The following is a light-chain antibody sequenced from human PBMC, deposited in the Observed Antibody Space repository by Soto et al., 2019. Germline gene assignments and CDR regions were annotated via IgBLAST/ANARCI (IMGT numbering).Light chain of an antibody. J-gene: IGKJ4*01. CDR2: LGS. CDR3: MQTLQTPLT. V-gene: IGKV2-28*01. CDR1: QSLPHSNGYNY. Sequence: DIVMTQSPLSLPATPGEPASISCRSSQSLPHSNGYNYLDWYLQKPGQSPQLLIYLGSNRASGVPDRFSVSGSGTDFTLSISSVEAEDVGVYYCMQTLQTPLTFGGGTKVDIK.